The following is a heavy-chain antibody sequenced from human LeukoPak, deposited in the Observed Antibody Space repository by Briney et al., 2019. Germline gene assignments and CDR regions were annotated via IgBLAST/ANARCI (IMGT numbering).Heavy chain of an antibody. D-gene: IGHD2-2*01. J-gene: IGHJ5*02. CDR1: GGTFISYA. CDR3: AREGEYCSSTSCQNWFDP. V-gene: IGHV1-69*04. Sequence: SVKVSCKASGGTFISYAISWVRQAPGQGLEWMGRIIPILGIANYAQKFQGRVTITTDESTSTAYMELSSLRSEDTAVYYCAREGEYCSSTSCQNWFDPWGQGTLVTVSS. CDR2: IIPILGIA.